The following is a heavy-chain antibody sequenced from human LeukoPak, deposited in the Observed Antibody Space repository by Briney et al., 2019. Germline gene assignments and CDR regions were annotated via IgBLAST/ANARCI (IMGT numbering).Heavy chain of an antibody. CDR2: ISYDGSNK. D-gene: IGHD1-26*01. CDR3: ARDGGSYLMGWYFDL. CDR1: GFTFSSYG. J-gene: IGHJ2*01. Sequence: GGSLRLSCAASGFTFSSYGMHWVRQAPGKGLEWVAVISYDGSNKYYADSVKGRFTISRDNSKNTLYLQMNSLRAEDTAVYYCARDGGSYLMGWYFDLWGRGTLVTVSS. V-gene: IGHV3-30*03.